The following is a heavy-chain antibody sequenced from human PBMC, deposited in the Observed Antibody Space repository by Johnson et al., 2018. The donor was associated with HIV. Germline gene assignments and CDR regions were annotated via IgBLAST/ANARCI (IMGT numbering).Heavy chain of an antibody. CDR3: AKEVTPGAFTMIEVVGAFDI. V-gene: IGHV3-30*04. CDR2: ISYDGSNK. Sequence: QVQLVESGGGVVQPGRSLRLSCAASGFTFSSYAMHWVRQAPGKGLEWVAVISYDGSNKYYADSVKGGFTISRDTSKNTLYLQMNSLRAEDTAVYYCAKEVTPGAFTMIEVVGAFDIWGQGTMVTVSS. CDR1: GFTFSSYA. D-gene: IGHD3-22*01. J-gene: IGHJ3*02.